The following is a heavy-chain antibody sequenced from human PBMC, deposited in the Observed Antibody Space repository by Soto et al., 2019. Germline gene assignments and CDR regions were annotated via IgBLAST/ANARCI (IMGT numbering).Heavy chain of an antibody. CDR1: GGSISSYY. J-gene: IGHJ6*04. CDR3: ARRAGALGDCSWGV. D-gene: IGHD2-21*02. CDR2: IYYSGST. Sequence: SETLSLTCTVSGGSISSYYWSWIRQPPGKGLEWIGYIYYSGSTNYNPSLKSRVTISVDTSRNQFSLKLSSVTAADTAVYYCARRAGALGDCSWGVWGKGTTVTVSS. V-gene: IGHV4-59*08.